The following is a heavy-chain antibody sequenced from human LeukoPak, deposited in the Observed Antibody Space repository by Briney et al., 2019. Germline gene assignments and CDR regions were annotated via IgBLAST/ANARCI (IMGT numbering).Heavy chain of an antibody. CDR2: IYSSGST. D-gene: IGHD3-10*01. V-gene: IGHV4-39*07. J-gene: IGHJ4*02. CDR1: GASVSGSNYY. Sequence: SETLSLTCAVSGASVSGSNYYWGWIRQPPGKGLEWIGNIYSSGSTYYNASLQSRVTISIDTSKNQFSLRLNSVTAADTAVYYCARDHGEPTFDYWGQGTLVTVSS. CDR3: ARDHGEPTFDY.